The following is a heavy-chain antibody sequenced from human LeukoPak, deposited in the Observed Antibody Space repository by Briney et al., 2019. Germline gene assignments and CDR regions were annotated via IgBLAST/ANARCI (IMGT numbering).Heavy chain of an antibody. CDR3: ATGGDILTDAFDI. D-gene: IGHD3-9*01. V-gene: IGHV4-59*01. Sequence: PSETLSLTCTVSGGSISSYYWSWIRQPPGKGLEWIGYIYYSGGTNYNPSLKSRVTISVDTSKNQFSLKLSSVTAADTAVYYCATGGDILTDAFDIWGQGTMVTVSS. J-gene: IGHJ3*02. CDR2: IYYSGGT. CDR1: GGSISSYY.